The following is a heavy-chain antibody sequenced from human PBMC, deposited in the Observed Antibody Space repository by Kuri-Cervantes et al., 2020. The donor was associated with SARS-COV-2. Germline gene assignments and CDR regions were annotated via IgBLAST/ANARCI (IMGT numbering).Heavy chain of an antibody. Sequence: GGSLRLSCAVSGFSFETYWMSWVRQAPGKGLEWVANIKQDGSEKYYVDSVKGRFTISRGNAKNSLYLQMNSLRAEDTAVYYCARVAGEGPIYYYYMDVWGKGTTVTVSS. CDR2: IKQDGSEK. CDR1: GFSFETYW. CDR3: ARVAGEGPIYYYYMDV. J-gene: IGHJ6*03. D-gene: IGHD2-21*01. V-gene: IGHV3-7*04.